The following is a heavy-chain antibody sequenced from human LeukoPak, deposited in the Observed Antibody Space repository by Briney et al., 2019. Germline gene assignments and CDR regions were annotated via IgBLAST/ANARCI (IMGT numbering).Heavy chain of an antibody. J-gene: IGHJ5*02. CDR2: ISGSGAST. Sequence: GGSLRLSCAASGFTFSNYAMTWVRQAPGKGLEWVSGISGSGASTYYADSVKGRFTISRDNSKNTLYLQMNSLRAEDTAVYYCARDRTVTTRWFDPWGQGTLVTVSS. D-gene: IGHD4-17*01. V-gene: IGHV3-23*01. CDR3: ARDRTVTTRWFDP. CDR1: GFTFSNYA.